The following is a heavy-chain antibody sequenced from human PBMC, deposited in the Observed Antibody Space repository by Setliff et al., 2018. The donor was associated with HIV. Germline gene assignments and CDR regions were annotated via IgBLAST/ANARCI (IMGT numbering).Heavy chain of an antibody. CDR3: ARDLPELTGRSFDP. V-gene: IGHV4-4*07. D-gene: IGHD7-27*01. J-gene: IGHJ5*02. Sequence: SETLSLTCNVSGGSISGYFWTWIRQPAGKGLEWIGRIYTSGRTNYNPSLKSRLSMSIDTSKNHFSLRLTSVTAADTAVYYCARDLPELTGRSFDPWARESRSPSPQ. CDR2: IYTSGRT. CDR1: GGSISGYF.